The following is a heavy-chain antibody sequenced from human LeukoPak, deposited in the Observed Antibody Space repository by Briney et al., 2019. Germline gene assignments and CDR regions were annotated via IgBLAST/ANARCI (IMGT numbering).Heavy chain of an antibody. Sequence: SETLSLTCTVSGDPFSSSNYYWGCIRQPPGKGLEWIGTIYYSGSTFYNPSLKSRVTISLDMSKNQFSLKLSSVTAADTAVYYCARIANVDMAMVNFDYWGERALVTVSS. CDR2: IYYSGST. D-gene: IGHD5-18*01. CDR1: GDPFSSSNYY. CDR3: ARIANVDMAMVNFDY. J-gene: IGHJ4*02. V-gene: IGHV4-39*01.